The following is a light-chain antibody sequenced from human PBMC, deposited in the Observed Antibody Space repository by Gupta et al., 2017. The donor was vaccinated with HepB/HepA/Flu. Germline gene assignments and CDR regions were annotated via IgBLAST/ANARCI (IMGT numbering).Light chain of an antibody. CDR3: QQSDSTPWCT. Sequence: DIPLTQSPSSLSASVGDRVTITCRASQSISSYLNWYQQKPGKAPKLLIYAASSLQSGVPSRFRGSGCGTDCTLTIRSLQTEDLATDACQQSDSTPWCTFGQGTQLEIK. CDR1: QSISSY. V-gene: IGKV1-39*01. CDR2: AAS. J-gene: IGKJ2*02.